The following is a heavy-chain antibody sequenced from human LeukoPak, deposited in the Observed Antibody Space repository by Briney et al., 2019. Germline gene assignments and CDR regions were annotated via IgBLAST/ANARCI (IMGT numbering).Heavy chain of an antibody. D-gene: IGHD4-23*01. J-gene: IGHJ4*02. CDR3: ALLVTTVVTRFDY. CDR1: GGTFSSYA. V-gene: IGHV1-69*13. CDR2: IIPIFGTA. Sequence: ASVKVSCKASGGTFSSYAISWVRQAPGQGLEWMGGIIPIFGTANYAQKLQGRVTITADESTSTAYMEPSSLRSEDTAVYYCALLVTTVVTRFDYWGQGTLVTVSS.